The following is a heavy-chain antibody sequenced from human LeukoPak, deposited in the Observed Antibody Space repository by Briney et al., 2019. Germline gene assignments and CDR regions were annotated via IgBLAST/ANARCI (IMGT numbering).Heavy chain of an antibody. CDR2: IRYDGSNK. CDR1: GFTFSSYG. D-gene: IGHD2-2*01. Sequence: GGSLRLSCAASGFTFSSYGMHWVRQAPGKGLEWVAFIRYDGSNKYYADSVKGRFTISRDNSKNTLYLQMNSLRAEDTAVYYCAKDWADIVVVPAAILDYWGLGTLVTVSS. V-gene: IGHV3-30*02. CDR3: AKDWADIVVVPAAILDY. J-gene: IGHJ4*02.